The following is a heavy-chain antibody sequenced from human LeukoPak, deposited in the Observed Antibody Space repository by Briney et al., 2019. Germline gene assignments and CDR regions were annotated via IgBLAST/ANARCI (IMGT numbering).Heavy chain of an antibody. Sequence: SETLSLTCAVSGGSISSSAYHWGRIRQPPGKGLEWIGSIYYSGNTYYNASLKSQVSISIDTSKNQFSLRLTSVTAADTAVYYCARQTGSGLFILPGGQGTLVTVSS. CDR3: ARQTGSGLFILP. CDR1: GGSISSSAYH. CDR2: IYYSGNT. D-gene: IGHD3/OR15-3a*01. V-gene: IGHV4-39*01. J-gene: IGHJ4*02.